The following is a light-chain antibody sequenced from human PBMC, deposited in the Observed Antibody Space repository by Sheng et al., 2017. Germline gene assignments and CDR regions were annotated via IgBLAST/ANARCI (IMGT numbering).Light chain of an antibody. V-gene: IGLV3-1*01. J-gene: IGLJ1*01. Sequence: SYELTQPPSVSVSPGQTASITCSGDKLGDKYACWYQQKPGQSPVLLIYQDNKRPSGIPERFSGSNSGNTATLTISGTQAMDEVDYYCQAWDSSTGVFGTGTKVTVL. CDR1: KLGDKY. CDR2: QDN. CDR3: QAWDSSTGV.